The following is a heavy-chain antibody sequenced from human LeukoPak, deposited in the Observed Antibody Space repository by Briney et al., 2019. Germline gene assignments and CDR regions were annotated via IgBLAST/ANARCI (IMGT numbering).Heavy chain of an antibody. D-gene: IGHD6-13*01. J-gene: IGHJ4*02. CDR3: ARDSRYSIY. V-gene: IGHV3-7*01. CDR2: IKQDGSEK. CDR1: GFTFSSYW. Sequence: GGSLRLSCAPSGFTFSSYWMSWVRQAPGKGLEWVANIKQDGSEKYYVDSVKGRFTISRDNAKNSLYLQMNSLRAEDTAVYYCARDSRYSIYWGQGTLVTVSS.